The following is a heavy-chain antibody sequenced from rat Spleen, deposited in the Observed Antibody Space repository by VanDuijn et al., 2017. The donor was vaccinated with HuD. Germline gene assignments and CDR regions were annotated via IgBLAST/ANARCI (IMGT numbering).Heavy chain of an antibody. CDR1: GFTFTNYG. Sequence: EVQLAETGGGLVQPGRSLKLSCAASGFTFTNYGMAWVRQTPTKGLEWVASISTGGGNTYYRDPVKGRFTISRDNAKNTQYLQMDSLRSEDTASYYCARHGIYNNYGWFAYWGQGTLVTVSS. D-gene: IGHD1-10*01. CDR2: ISTGGGNT. V-gene: IGHV5S14*01. CDR3: ARHGIYNNYGWFAY. J-gene: IGHJ3*01.